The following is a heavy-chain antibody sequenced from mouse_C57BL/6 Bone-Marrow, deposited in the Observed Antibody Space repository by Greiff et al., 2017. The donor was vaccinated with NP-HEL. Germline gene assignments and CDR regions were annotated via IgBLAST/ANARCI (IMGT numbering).Heavy chain of an antibody. V-gene: IGHV1-22*01. CDR1: GYTFTDYN. CDR3: ARDYGSSLPFDY. D-gene: IGHD1-1*01. Sequence: VQLQQSGPELVKPGASVKMSCKASGYTFTDYNMHWVKQSHGKRLEWIGYINPNNGGTSYNQKFKGKAPLTVNKSSSTAYMELRSLTSEDSAGYYCARDYGSSLPFDYWGQGTTLTVSS. CDR2: INPNNGGT. J-gene: IGHJ2*01.